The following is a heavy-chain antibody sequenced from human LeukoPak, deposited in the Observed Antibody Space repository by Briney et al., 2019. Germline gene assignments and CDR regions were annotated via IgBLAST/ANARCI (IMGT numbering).Heavy chain of an antibody. J-gene: IGHJ3*02. D-gene: IGHD3-9*01. V-gene: IGHV4-59*08. CDR1: GGSISSYY. CDR3: ARHGVRRSFDWLSGDAFDI. CDR2: IYYSGST. Sequence: SETLSLTCTVSGGSISSYYWSWIRQPPGKGLEWIGDIYYSGSTNYNPSLKSPVTISVHSSKTKFSLKLSSVTAADTAVYYCARHGVRRSFDWLSGDAFDIWGQGTMVTVSS.